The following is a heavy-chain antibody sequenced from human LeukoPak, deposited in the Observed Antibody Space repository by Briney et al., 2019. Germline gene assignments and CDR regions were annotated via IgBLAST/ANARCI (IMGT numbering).Heavy chain of an antibody. D-gene: IGHD2-15*01. CDR1: GFTFSDYY. Sequence: GGSLRLSCAASGFTFSDYYMSWIRQAPGKGLEWVSHISSSSSYTNYADSVKGRFTISRDNAKNSLYLQMNSLRAEDTAVYYCAREGVVVAATLIDYWGQGTLVTVPS. J-gene: IGHJ4*02. CDR3: AREGVVVAATLIDY. CDR2: ISSSSSYT. V-gene: IGHV3-11*06.